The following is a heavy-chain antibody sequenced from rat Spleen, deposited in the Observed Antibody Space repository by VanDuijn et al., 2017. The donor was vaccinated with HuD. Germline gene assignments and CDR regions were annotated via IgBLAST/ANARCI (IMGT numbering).Heavy chain of an antibody. CDR3: ARHPYSSYGGLAY. CDR2: ISYDGSST. J-gene: IGHJ3*01. Sequence: EVQLVESGGGLVQPGRSLKLSCAASGFTFSDYNMAWVRQAPKKGLEWVATISYDGSSTYYRDSVKGRFTISRDNAKSTLYLQMDSLRSEDMATYYCARHPYSSYGGLAYWGQGTLVTVSS. D-gene: IGHD1-2*01. CDR1: GFTFSDYN. V-gene: IGHV5-7*01.